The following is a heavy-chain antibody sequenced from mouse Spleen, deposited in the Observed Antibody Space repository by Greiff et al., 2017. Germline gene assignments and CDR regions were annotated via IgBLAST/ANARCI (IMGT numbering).Heavy chain of an antibody. CDR3: ARDQLGSFDY. CDR2: ISSGGGST. CDR1: GFTFSSYY. V-gene: IGHV5-9*04. Sequence: EVKVEESGGGLVKLGGSLKLSCAASGFTFSSYYMSWVRQTPEKRLEWVATISSGGGSTYYPDSVKGRFTISRDNAKNTLYLQMSSLNSEDTAVYYCARDQLGSFDYWGQGTTLTVSS. J-gene: IGHJ2*01. D-gene: IGHD4-1*01.